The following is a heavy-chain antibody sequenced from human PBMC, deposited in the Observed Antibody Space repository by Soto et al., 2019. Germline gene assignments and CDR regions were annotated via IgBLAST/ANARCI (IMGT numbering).Heavy chain of an antibody. Sequence: QVQLQESGPGLVKPSGTLSLTCAVSGGSISSSNWWSWVRQPPGKGLEWIGAIYHSGSTNYNPSLKSRVTISVDKSKNQFSLKLSSVTAADTAVYYCARLGYDFWSGYYTRYYGMDVWGQGTTVTVSS. CDR2: IYHSGST. D-gene: IGHD3-3*01. CDR1: GGSISSSNW. CDR3: ARLGYDFWSGYYTRYYGMDV. J-gene: IGHJ6*02. V-gene: IGHV4-4*02.